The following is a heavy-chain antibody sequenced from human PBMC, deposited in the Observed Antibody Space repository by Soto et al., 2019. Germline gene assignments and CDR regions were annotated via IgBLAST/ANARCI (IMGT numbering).Heavy chain of an antibody. CDR1: GYTFTSYG. V-gene: IGHV1-18*01. J-gene: IGHJ4*02. Sequence: GASVNVSCKASGYTFTSYGISWVRQAPGQGLEWMGWISAYNGNTNYAQKLQGRVTMTTDTSTSTAYMELRSLRSDDTAVYYCASNDFWSGYSVLDYWGQGTLVTVSS. CDR3: ASNDFWSGYSVLDY. D-gene: IGHD3-3*01. CDR2: ISAYNGNT.